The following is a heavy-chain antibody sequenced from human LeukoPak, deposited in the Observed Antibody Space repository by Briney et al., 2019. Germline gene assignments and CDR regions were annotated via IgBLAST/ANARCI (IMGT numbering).Heavy chain of an antibody. CDR1: GFTFSSYA. J-gene: IGHJ4*02. V-gene: IGHV3-23*01. Sequence: GGSLRLSCAASGFTFSSYAMSWVRQAPGKGLGWVSAISGSGGSTYYADSVKGRFTISRDNSKNTLYLQMNSLRAEDTAVYYCAKDLKVRGVIITDPFGYWGQGTLVTVSS. CDR3: AKDLKVRGVIITDPFGY. D-gene: IGHD3-10*01. CDR2: ISGSGGST.